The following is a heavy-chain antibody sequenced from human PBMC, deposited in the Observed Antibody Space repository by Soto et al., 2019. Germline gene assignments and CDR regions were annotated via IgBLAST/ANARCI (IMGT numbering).Heavy chain of an antibody. J-gene: IGHJ4*02. CDR2: IRSKPFGGTT. Sequence: EVQVLESGGGLVQPGGSLRLSCTGSGFSFGDYAMSWFRQAPGKGLEWVGFIRSKPFGGTTAYAASVQGRFMISRDDSKINGYLQISSLKTGDTGVYLCSRLKEYHSYADLDFWGQGTLVTVSS. D-gene: IGHD4-17*01. V-gene: IGHV3-49*03. CDR3: SRLKEYHSYADLDF. CDR1: GFSFGDYA.